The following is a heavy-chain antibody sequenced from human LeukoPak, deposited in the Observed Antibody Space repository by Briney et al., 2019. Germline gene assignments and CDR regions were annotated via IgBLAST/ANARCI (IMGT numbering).Heavy chain of an antibody. CDR1: GGSVSSYY. V-gene: IGHV4-59*08. Sequence: PSETLSLTCSVSGGSVSSYYWSWIRQPPGKGLEWIGYVYYTGSTNYNPSLKSRVTMFEDKSKNQFSLRLYSVTVADTAVYYCARGYCGGDCYNLGFDYWGQGTLVTVSS. D-gene: IGHD2-21*02. CDR2: VYYTGST. J-gene: IGHJ4*02. CDR3: ARGYCGGDCYNLGFDY.